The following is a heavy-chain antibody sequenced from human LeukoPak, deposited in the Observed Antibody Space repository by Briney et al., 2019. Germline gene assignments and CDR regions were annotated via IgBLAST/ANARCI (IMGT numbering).Heavy chain of an antibody. D-gene: IGHD6-13*01. V-gene: IGHV1-2*02. J-gene: IGHJ3*02. Sequence: ASVKVSCKASGYTFTGYYIHWVRQAPGQGLEWMGWINPNSGGTNHPQKFQGRVTMTRDTSISTAYMELSRLRSDDTAVYYCASSWALFDAFDIWGQGTMVTVSS. CDR3: ASSWALFDAFDI. CDR1: GYTFTGYY. CDR2: INPNSGGT.